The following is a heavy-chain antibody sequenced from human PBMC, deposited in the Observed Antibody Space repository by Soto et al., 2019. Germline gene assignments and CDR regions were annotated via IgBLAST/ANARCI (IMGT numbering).Heavy chain of an antibody. D-gene: IGHD3-16*01. CDR2: IKQDGSEK. V-gene: IGHV3-7*02. Sequence: GGSLRLSCAASGFTFSSYWMSWVRQAPGKGLEWVANIKQDGSEKYYVDSVKGRFTISRDNAKNSLYLQMNSLRAEDTAVYYCARQTGGFGYYFDYWGQGALVTVSS. CDR1: GFTFSSYW. CDR3: ARQTGGFGYYFDY. J-gene: IGHJ4*02.